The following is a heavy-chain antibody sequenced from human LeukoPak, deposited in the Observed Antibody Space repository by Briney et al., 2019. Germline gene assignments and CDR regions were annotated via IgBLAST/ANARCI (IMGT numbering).Heavy chain of an antibody. CDR2: IYSGGST. CDR3: ASCLGCDYFDY. CDR1: RFTVSSSY. D-gene: IGHD7-27*01. V-gene: IGHV3-66*02. J-gene: IGHJ4*02. Sequence: PGGSLRLFCAASRFTVSSSYMSWVRQAPGKGLEWGSVIYSGGSTYYADSVKGRFTISRDNSKNTLYLQMNSLRAEDTAVYYCASCLGCDYFDYWGQGTLVTVSS.